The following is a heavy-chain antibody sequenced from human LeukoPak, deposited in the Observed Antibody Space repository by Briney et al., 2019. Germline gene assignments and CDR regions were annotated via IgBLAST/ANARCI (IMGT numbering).Heavy chain of an antibody. V-gene: IGHV3-30*04. CDR2: ISYDGSNE. D-gene: IGHD6-13*01. CDR1: GFTFSSYV. Sequence: GRSLRLSCAASGFTFSSYVMHWVRQAPGKGLERVAIISYDGSNEYYADSVKGRFTISRDNSKNTLYLQMNSLRAADTAVYYCARVSIAAAGVGHYFDYWGQGTLVTVSS. J-gene: IGHJ4*02. CDR3: ARVSIAAAGVGHYFDY.